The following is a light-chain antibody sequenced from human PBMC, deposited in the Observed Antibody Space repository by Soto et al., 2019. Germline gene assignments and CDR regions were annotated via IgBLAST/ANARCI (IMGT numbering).Light chain of an antibody. Sequence: QSALTQPASVSGSPGQSITISCTATASDVGDYNYVSWFQRYPGKAPKLMIYDVSNRPSGVSNRFSGSKSGNTASLTISGLQAEDAADYYCSSYTSTRTHVIFGGGTKLTVL. CDR1: ASDVGDYNY. CDR2: DVS. V-gene: IGLV2-14*01. CDR3: SSYTSTRTHVI. J-gene: IGLJ2*01.